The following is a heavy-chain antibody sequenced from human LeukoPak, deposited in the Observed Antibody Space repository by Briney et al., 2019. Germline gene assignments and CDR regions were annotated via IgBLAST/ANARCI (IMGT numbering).Heavy chain of an antibody. J-gene: IGHJ6*02. CDR2: IYHSGST. Sequence: SETLSLTCTVSGGSISSGGYYWSWIRQPPGKGLEWIGYIYHSGSTYYNPSLKSRVTISVDKSKNQFSLKLSSVTAADTAVYYCARGLRGYDYYYYYGMDVWGQGTTVTVSS. D-gene: IGHD3-10*01. CDR3: ARGLRGYDYYYYYGMDV. V-gene: IGHV4-30-2*01. CDR1: GGSISSGGYY.